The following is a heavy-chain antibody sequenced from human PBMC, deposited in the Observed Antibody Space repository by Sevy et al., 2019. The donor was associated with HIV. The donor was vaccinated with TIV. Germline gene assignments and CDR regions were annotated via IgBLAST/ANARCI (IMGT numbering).Heavy chain of an antibody. CDR1: GFTFSSYS. V-gene: IGHV3-21*01. CDR3: ARELVVPAAIYYYYGMDV. J-gene: IGHJ6*02. CDR2: ISSSSSYI. Sequence: GGSLRLSCAASGFTFSSYSMNWVRQAPGKGLERVSSISSSSSYIYYADSVKGRFTISRDNAKNSLYLQMNSLRAEDTAVYYCARELVVPAAIYYYYGMDVWGQGTTVTVSS. D-gene: IGHD2-2*01.